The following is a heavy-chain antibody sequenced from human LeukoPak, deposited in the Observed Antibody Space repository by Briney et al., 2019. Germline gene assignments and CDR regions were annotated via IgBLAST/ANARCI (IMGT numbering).Heavy chain of an antibody. Sequence: SETLSLTCTVSGGSNSSYYWSWIRQPPGKERKGIGFIYYSGSTNYNPSLQSQVTIYVDKSKRQFPIKLGSVPAEDPAVYYCSRGHKWYDIWGQGTMVTVSS. J-gene: IGHJ3*02. D-gene: IGHD2-15*01. V-gene: IGHV4-59*01. CDR1: GGSNSSYY. CDR3: SRGHKWYDI. CDR2: IYYSGST.